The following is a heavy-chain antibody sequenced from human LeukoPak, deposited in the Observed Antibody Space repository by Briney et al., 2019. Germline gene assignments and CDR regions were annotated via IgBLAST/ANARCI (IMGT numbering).Heavy chain of an antibody. V-gene: IGHV3-30*02. J-gene: IGHJ3*02. CDR1: GFTFSSYG. Sequence: GGSLRLSCAASGFTFSSYGMHWVRQAPGKGLEWVAFIRYDGSNKYYADSVKGRFTISRDNSKNRLYLQMNSLRAEDTAVYYCAKGKEGGIPAAGTVNAFDIWGQGTMVTVSS. CDR3: AKGKEGGIPAAGTVNAFDI. CDR2: IRYDGSNK. D-gene: IGHD6-13*01.